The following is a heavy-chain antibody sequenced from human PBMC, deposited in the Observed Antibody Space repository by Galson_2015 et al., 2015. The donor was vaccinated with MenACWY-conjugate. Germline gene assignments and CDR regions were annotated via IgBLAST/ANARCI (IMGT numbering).Heavy chain of an antibody. CDR3: AGTASPILYLDV. Sequence: QSGAEVKKPGESLKISCPASGYRFTSYWIVWVRQMPGKGLEWMGIIYPADSDTRYSPSFRGQVTISADKSTNTAYLQWNSLKASDPAGYSCAGTASPILYLDVWGIGPSVIV. J-gene: IGHJ6*03. D-gene: IGHD1-1*01. CDR1: GYRFTSYW. CDR2: IYPADSDT. V-gene: IGHV5-51*03.